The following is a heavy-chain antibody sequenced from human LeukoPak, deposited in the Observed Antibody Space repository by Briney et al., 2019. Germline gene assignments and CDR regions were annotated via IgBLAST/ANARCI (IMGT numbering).Heavy chain of an antibody. J-gene: IGHJ4*02. CDR3: ARMSKVGATGY. V-gene: IGHV4-34*01. D-gene: IGHD1-26*01. CDR1: GGSFSGYY. Sequence: PSETLSLTCAVYGGSFSGYYWSWIRQPPGKGLEWIGEINHSGSTNYNPSLKSRVTISVDTSKNQFSLKLSSVTAADTAVYYCARMSKVGATGYWGQGTLVTVSS. CDR2: INHSGST.